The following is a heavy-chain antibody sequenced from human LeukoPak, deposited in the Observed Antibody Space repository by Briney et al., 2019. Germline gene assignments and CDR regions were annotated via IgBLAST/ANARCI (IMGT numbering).Heavy chain of an antibody. J-gene: IGHJ4*02. Sequence: GGSLRLSCAVSGFTFSSYWMSWFRQAPGKGLEWVANINQDGSQKFSVDSVKGRFTISRDNAKSSLSLQMNSLRVEDTAVYYCARDWFDGDYDRFDYWGQGTLVTVSS. CDR3: ARDWFDGDYDRFDY. V-gene: IGHV3-7*03. D-gene: IGHD4-17*01. CDR1: GFTFSSYW. CDR2: INQDGSQK.